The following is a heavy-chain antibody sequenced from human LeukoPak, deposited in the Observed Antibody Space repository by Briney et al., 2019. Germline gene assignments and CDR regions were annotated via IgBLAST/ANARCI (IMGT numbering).Heavy chain of an antibody. Sequence: ASVKVSCKASGYTFTGYYMHWVRQAPGQGLEWMGWINPNSGGTNYAQKFQGRVTMTRDTTISTAYMELSRLRSDDTAVYYCASSYGSGSYQTPPNYYYYYGMDVWGQGTTVTVSS. D-gene: IGHD3-10*01. J-gene: IGHJ6*02. V-gene: IGHV1-2*02. CDR1: GYTFTGYY. CDR2: INPNSGGT. CDR3: ASSYGSGSYQTPPNYYYYYGMDV.